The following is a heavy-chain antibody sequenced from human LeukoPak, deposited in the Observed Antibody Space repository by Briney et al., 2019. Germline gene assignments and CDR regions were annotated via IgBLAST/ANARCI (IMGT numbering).Heavy chain of an antibody. D-gene: IGHD5-18*01. CDR1: GFTVSSNH. V-gene: IGHV3-53*01. Sequence: PGGSLRLSCAASGFTVSSNHMSWVRQAPGKGLEWVSFVYSGGSAYYADSVKGRFTISRDNSKNTLYLQMNSLRPEDTAVYYCARREILGYSYATDAFDIWGQGTMVTVSS. J-gene: IGHJ3*02. CDR2: VYSGGSA. CDR3: ARREILGYSYATDAFDI.